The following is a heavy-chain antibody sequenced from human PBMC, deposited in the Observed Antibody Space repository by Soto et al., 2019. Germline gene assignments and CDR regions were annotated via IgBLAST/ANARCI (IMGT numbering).Heavy chain of an antibody. Sequence: PGESLKISCAASGFTFSSYAMHWVRQAPGKGLEWVAVISYDGSNKYYADSVKGRFTISRDNSKNTLYLQMNSLRAEDTAVYYCARESHLVPKMIVVVITTRGFDYWGQGTLVTVSS. CDR2: ISYDGSNK. J-gene: IGHJ4*02. CDR3: ARESHLVPKMIVVVITTRGFDY. V-gene: IGHV3-30-3*01. CDR1: GFTFSSYA. D-gene: IGHD3-22*01.